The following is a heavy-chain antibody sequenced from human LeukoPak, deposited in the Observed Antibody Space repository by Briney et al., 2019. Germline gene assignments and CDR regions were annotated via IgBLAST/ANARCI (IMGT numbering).Heavy chain of an antibody. CDR2: ISPDGNYI. V-gene: IGHV3-23*01. CDR1: GFTFSNFA. J-gene: IGHJ5*02. CDR3: AKIPYSSGWVQNWFDP. Sequence: GGSLRLSCAASGFTFSNFAMSWVRQTPGTGLAWLSAISPDGNYIYYADSVKGRFTTSRDNSKNTLYLQMTSLRVEDTAVYYCAKIPYSSGWVQNWFDPWGQGTLVTVSS. D-gene: IGHD6-19*01.